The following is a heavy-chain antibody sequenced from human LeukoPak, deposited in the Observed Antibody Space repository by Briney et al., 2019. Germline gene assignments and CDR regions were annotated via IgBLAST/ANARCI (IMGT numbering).Heavy chain of an antibody. J-gene: IGHJ6*03. CDR1: GFTFSRNG. CDR3: ARGGIPTGPYYYFFYMDV. CDR2: ISYDGNNK. V-gene: IGHV3-30*04. D-gene: IGHD3-10*01. Sequence: GGSLTLSCAASGFTFSRNGMHWVRQAPGKGLEWVALISYDGNNKFYADSVKGRFTISRDNSRNTLYLQMNSLRGEDAAVYSCARGGIPTGPYYYFFYMDVWGKGTAVTVSS.